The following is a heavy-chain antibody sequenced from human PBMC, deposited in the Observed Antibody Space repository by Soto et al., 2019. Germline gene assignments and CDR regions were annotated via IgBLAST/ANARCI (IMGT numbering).Heavy chain of an antibody. V-gene: IGHV3-30*18. CDR2: ISYDGSNK. J-gene: IGHJ5*02. D-gene: IGHD3-10*01. CDR3: AKDSEGFGELFGSPGP. CDR1: GFTFSSYG. Sequence: GGSLRLSCAASGFTFSSYGMHWVRQAPGKGLEWVAVISYDGSNKYYADSVKGRFTISRDNSKNTLYLQMNSLRAEDTAVYYCAKDSEGFGELFGSPGPWGQGTLVTVSS.